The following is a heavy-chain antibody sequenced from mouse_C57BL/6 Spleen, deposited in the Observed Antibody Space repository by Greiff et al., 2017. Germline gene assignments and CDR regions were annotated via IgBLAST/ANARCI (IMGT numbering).Heavy chain of an antibody. J-gene: IGHJ2*01. CDR1: GFNIKNTY. V-gene: IGHV14-3*01. CDR3: ASSIYYYGSSPFDD. CDR2: IDPANGNT. D-gene: IGHD1-1*01. Sequence: EVQLQESVAELVRPGASVKLSCTASGFNIKNTYMHWVKQRPEQGLEWIGRIDPANGNTKYAPKFQGKATISADTSSNTANLQLSNLTSEDTAIYYGASSIYYYGSSPFDDWGQGTTLTVSS.